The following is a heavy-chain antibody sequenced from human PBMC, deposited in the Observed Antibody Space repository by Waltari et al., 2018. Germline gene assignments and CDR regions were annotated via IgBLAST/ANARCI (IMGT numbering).Heavy chain of an antibody. CDR2: INPNSGGT. V-gene: IGHV1-2*06. J-gene: IGHJ6*03. CDR1: GYTFTGYS. Sequence: QVQLVQSGAEVKKPGASVKVSCKASGYTFTGYSMHWVRQAPGQGLEWMGRINPNSGGTNYAQKFQGRVTMTRDTSISTAYMELSRLRSDDTAVYYCARGVVPAATGNYYYYMDVWGKGTTVTVSS. CDR3: ARGVVPAATGNYYYYMDV. D-gene: IGHD2-2*01.